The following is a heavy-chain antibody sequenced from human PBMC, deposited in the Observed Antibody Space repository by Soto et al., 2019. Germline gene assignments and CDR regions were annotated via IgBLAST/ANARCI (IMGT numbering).Heavy chain of an antibody. D-gene: IGHD5-12*01. J-gene: IGHJ4*02. CDR2: IIPIFGTA. V-gene: IGHV1-69*12. CDR1: GGTFSSYA. CDR3: ARESPQVATITAY. Sequence: QVQLVQSGAEVKKPGSSVKVSCKASGGTFSSYAISWVRQATGQGLEWMGGIIPIFGTANYAQKFQGRVTITADESTSTAYRELSSLRSEDTAVYYCARESPQVATITAYWGQGTLVTVSS.